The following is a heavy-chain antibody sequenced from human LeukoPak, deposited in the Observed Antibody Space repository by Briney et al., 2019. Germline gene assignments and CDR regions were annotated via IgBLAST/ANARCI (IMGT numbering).Heavy chain of an antibody. V-gene: IGHV5-51*01. CDR3: ARHSSSRYFDWLPPFD. D-gene: IGHD3-9*01. CDR1: GNSFTSYW. J-gene: IGHJ4*02. CDR2: IYPGDSDT. Sequence: KPGESLKISCKGSGNSFTSYWIGWVRQMPGKGLEWMGIIYPGDSDTRYSPSFQGQVTISADKSISTAYLQWSSLKASDTAMYYCARHSSSRYFDWLPPFDWGQGTLVTVSS.